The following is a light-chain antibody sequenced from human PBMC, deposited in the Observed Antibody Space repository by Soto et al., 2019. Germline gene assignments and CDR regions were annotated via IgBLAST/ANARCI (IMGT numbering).Light chain of an antibody. Sequence: DIQMTQSPSTLSGSVGDRVTITCRASQTISSWLAWYQQKQGKAPKLXIYKASTLKSGVPSRFSGSGAGTEFTLTISSLQPDDFATDYCQHYNSYSEAFGQGTKVDIK. CDR3: QHYNSYSEA. CDR2: KAS. J-gene: IGKJ1*01. V-gene: IGKV1-5*03. CDR1: QTISSW.